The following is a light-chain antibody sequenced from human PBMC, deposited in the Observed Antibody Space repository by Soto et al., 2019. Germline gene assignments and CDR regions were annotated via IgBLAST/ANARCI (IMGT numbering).Light chain of an antibody. J-gene: IGLJ2*01. CDR2: DNN. Sequence: QSVLTQPPSVSAAPGQKVTISCSGSSSNIGNNYVSWYQQLPGTAPKILIYDNNKRPSGIPDRFSGSKSGTSGTLDITGLQTGDEADYYCATWDGSLPAEVFGGGTKLTVL. V-gene: IGLV1-51*01. CDR1: SSNIGNNY. CDR3: ATWDGSLPAEV.